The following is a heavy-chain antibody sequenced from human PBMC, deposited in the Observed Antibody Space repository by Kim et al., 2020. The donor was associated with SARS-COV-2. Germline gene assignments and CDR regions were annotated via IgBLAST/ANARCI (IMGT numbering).Heavy chain of an antibody. J-gene: IGHJ5*02. V-gene: IGHV4-34*01. CDR2: INHSGST. CDR1: GGSFSGYY. Sequence: SETLSLTCAVYGGSFSGYYWSWIRQPPGKGLEWIGEINHSGSTNYNPSLKSRVTISVDTSKNQFSLKLSSVTAADTAVYYCARGGRASSDYGVTWNWFDPWGQGTLVTVSS. D-gene: IGHD4-17*01. CDR3: ARGGRASSDYGVTWNWFDP.